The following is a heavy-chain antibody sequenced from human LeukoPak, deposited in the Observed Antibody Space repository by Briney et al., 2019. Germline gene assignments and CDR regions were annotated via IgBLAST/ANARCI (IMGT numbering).Heavy chain of an antibody. CDR2: INSDGSST. V-gene: IGHV3-74*01. D-gene: IGHD2/OR15-2a*01. CDR1: GFTFSSYW. Sequence: GGSLRLSCVVSGFTFSSYWMHWVRQAPGKGLEWVSRINSDGSSTNYADSVKGRFTISRDNAKNTLYLEMNSLRAGDTAVYYCVRGPYYWNDHREGLDYWGQGTLVTVSS. CDR3: VRGPYYWNDHREGLDY. J-gene: IGHJ4*02.